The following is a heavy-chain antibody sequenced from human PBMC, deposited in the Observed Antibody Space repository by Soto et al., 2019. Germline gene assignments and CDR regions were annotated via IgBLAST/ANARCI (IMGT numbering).Heavy chain of an antibody. CDR2: ISYDGSNK. V-gene: IGHV3-30*18. CDR1: GFTFSSYG. D-gene: IGHD3-9*01. CDR3: AKEGDLLRYFDYYYYGMDV. Sequence: PGGSMRLSCAASGFTFSSYGMHWVRQAPGKGLEWVAVISYDGSNKYYADSVKGRFTISRDNSKNTLYLQMNSLRAEDTAVYYCAKEGDLLRYFDYYYYGMDVWGQGTTVTVSS. J-gene: IGHJ6*02.